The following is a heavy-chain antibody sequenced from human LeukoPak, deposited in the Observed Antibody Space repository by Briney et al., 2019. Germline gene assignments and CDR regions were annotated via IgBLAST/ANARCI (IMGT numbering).Heavy chain of an antibody. CDR3: ARDHDFWSGYRVGYYYYGMDV. CDR2: IKQDGSEK. Sequence: GGSLRLSCAASGFTLSSYWMSWVRQAPGKGLEWVANIKQDGSEKYYVDSVKGRFTISRDNAKNSLYLQMNSLRAEDTAVYYCARDHDFWSGYRVGYYYYGMDVWGQGTTATVSS. D-gene: IGHD3-3*01. V-gene: IGHV3-7*01. CDR1: GFTLSSYW. J-gene: IGHJ6*02.